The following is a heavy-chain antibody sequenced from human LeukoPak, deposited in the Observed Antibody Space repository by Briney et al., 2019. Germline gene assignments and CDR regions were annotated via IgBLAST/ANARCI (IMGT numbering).Heavy chain of an antibody. D-gene: IGHD6-19*01. Sequence: GSLRLSCAASGFTVSSNYMSWVRQAPGKGLEWVSVIYSGGSTYYADSVKGRFTISRDNSKNTLYLQMNSLRAEDTAVYYCARDPSVAGTNYYYGMDVWGQGTTVTVSS. CDR1: GFTVSSNY. J-gene: IGHJ6*02. CDR3: ARDPSVAGTNYYYGMDV. V-gene: IGHV3-66*01. CDR2: IYSGGST.